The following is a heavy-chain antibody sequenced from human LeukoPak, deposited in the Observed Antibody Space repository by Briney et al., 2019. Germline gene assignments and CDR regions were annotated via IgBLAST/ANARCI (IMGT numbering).Heavy chain of an antibody. CDR3: TRHIAAAGPDY. J-gene: IGHJ4*02. D-gene: IGHD6-13*01. V-gene: IGHV5-51*01. Sequence: GESLKISCRGSGYSFTSHWIGWVRQXPGKGLEWMAIIYAGDSGTRISPSFQGQVPFSADKSISTAYLQWSSLKASDTAIYYCTRHIAAAGPDYWGQGTLVTVSS. CDR1: GYSFTSHW. CDR2: IYAGDSGT.